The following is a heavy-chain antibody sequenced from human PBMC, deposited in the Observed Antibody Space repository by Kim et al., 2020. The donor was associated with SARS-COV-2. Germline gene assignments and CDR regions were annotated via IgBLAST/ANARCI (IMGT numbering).Heavy chain of an antibody. D-gene: IGHD6-19*01. CDR2: ISGSGGST. J-gene: IGHJ4*02. V-gene: IGHV3-23*01. Sequence: GGSLRLSCAASGFTFSSYAMSWVRQAPGKGLEWVSAISGSGGSTYYADSVKGRFTISRDNSKNTLYLQMNSLRAEDTAVYYCAKGGGWYSSGWYYFDYWGQGTLVTVSS. CDR1: GFTFSSYA. CDR3: AKGGGWYSSGWYYFDY.